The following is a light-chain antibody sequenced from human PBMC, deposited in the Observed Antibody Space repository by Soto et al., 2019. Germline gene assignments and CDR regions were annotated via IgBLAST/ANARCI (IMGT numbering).Light chain of an antibody. CDR2: PAF. CDR1: QGDGKS. V-gene: IGKV1-27*01. CDR3: QKYDSAPWA. J-gene: IGKJ1*01. Sequence: DIQMTQSPSSMSASVGDRVTFTCRASQGDGKSVAWYQQKPGKVPNLLIYPAFTLQSGVPSRFSGSGSGTEFTLTINSLQPEDVATYYCQKYDSAPWAFGQGNKVEIK.